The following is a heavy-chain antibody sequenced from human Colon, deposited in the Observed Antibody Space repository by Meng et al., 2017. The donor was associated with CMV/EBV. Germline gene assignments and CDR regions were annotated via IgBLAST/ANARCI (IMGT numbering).Heavy chain of an antibody. V-gene: IGHV4-59*01. CDR2: IFHTGST. CDR1: GGSLNNYH. Sequence: ESLKISCTVSGGSLNNYHWTWIRQPPGKGLEWIGYIFHTGSTKYNPSLKGRVTMSLDPSKNQFSLDLSSVTAADTAVYFCARRSVSGPPVGWFDPWGQGTLVTVSS. J-gene: IGHJ5*02. CDR3: ARRSVSGPPVGWFDP. D-gene: IGHD6-19*01.